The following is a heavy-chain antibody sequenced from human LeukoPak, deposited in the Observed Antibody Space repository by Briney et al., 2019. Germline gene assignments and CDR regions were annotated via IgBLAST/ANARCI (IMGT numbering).Heavy chain of an antibody. J-gene: IGHJ3*02. CDR2: ISSSSSTI. CDR1: GFTFSSYG. V-gene: IGHV3-48*04. Sequence: PGGSLRLSCAASGFTFSSYGMNWVRQAPGKGLEWVSYISSSSSTIYYADSVKGRFTISRDNAKNSLYLQMNSLRAEDTAVYYCARDTGYCSGGSCSEAFDIWGQGTMVTVSS. D-gene: IGHD2-15*01. CDR3: ARDTGYCSGGSCSEAFDI.